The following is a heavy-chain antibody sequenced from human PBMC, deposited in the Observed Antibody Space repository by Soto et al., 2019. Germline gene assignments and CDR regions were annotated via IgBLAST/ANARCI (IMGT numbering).Heavy chain of an antibody. J-gene: IGHJ4*02. CDR3: ARRGLSMIKPFDS. CDR1: GYTFTVYY. V-gene: IGHV1-2*02. D-gene: IGHD3-22*01. CDR2: INPKSGGT. Sequence: ASVKVSCKASGYTFTVYYMHWVRQAPGQGLEWMGWINPKSGGTMYPQKFQGRVTMTWDTSISTTYMELRSLRSDDTAVYYCARRGLSMIKPFDSWGQGTLVTVSS.